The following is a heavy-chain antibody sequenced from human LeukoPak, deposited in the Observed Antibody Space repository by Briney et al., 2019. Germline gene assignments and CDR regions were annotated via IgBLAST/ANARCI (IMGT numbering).Heavy chain of an antibody. CDR1: GYTLTELS. V-gene: IGHV1-24*01. Sequence: ASVKVSCKVSGYTLTELSLHWVRQAPGKGLEWMGGFDPEDGETIYAQKFQGRVTMTEDTSTDTAYMELSSLRSEDTAVYYCARSVLRYFDWFLDYWGQGTLVTVSS. J-gene: IGHJ4*02. D-gene: IGHD3-9*01. CDR3: ARSVLRYFDWFLDY. CDR2: FDPEDGET.